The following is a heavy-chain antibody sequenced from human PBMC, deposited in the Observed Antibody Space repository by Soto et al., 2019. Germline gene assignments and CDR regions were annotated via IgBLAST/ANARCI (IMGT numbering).Heavy chain of an antibody. CDR1: GGTFSSYA. D-gene: IGHD6-13*01. J-gene: IGHJ6*02. CDR2: IIPIFGTA. CDR3: ASEPRAAAAAYYYYYGMAV. Sequence: QVQLVQSGAEVKKPGSSVKVSCKASGGTFSSYAISWVRQAPGQGLEWMGGIIPIFGTANYAQKFQGRVTITADESKSTAYMELSSRRSEDTAVYYCASEPRAAAAAYYYYYGMAVWGQGTTVTVSS. V-gene: IGHV1-69*01.